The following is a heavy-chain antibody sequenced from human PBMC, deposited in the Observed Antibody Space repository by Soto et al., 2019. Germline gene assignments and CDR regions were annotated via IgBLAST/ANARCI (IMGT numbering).Heavy chain of an antibody. Sequence: QVQLVQSGAEVKKPGASVKVSCKASGYTFTSYAMHWVRQAPGQRLEWMGWINAGNGNTKYSQKFQGRVTITRDTPASTAYMELNSLRSEDTDVYYCARWQQLVQSLDYWGQGPLVTDSS. CDR1: GYTFTSYA. D-gene: IGHD6-13*01. V-gene: IGHV1-3*01. CDR2: INAGNGNT. J-gene: IGHJ4*02. CDR3: ARWQQLVQSLDY.